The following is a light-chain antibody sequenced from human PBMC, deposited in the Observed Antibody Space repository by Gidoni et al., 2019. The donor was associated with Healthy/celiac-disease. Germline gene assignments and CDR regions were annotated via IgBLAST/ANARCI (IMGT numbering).Light chain of an antibody. CDR1: QSVSSY. J-gene: IGKJ4*01. Sequence: ETVLTQSPATLSLSPGERATLSCRASQSVSSYLAWYQQKPVQAPRLLIYDASNRATGLPARFSGSGSGTDFTLTISSLEPEDFAVYYCQRRSNWPRTFGGGTKVEIK. CDR2: DAS. CDR3: QRRSNWPRT. V-gene: IGKV3-11*01.